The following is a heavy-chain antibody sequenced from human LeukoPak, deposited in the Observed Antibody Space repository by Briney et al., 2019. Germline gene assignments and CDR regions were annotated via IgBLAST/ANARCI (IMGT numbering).Heavy chain of an antibody. D-gene: IGHD5-24*01. CDR2: INEDGSAK. CDR1: SFIFSSHC. V-gene: IGHV3-7*01. Sequence: GGSLRLSCKASSFIFSSHCMGWARQAPGKGLEWVANINEDGSAKWYVDSVKGRFTISKDNGNNSLYLQMISLRGEDTAVHYCARWRWLQSEFDYWGQGTLVTVSS. J-gene: IGHJ4*02. CDR3: ARWRWLQSEFDY.